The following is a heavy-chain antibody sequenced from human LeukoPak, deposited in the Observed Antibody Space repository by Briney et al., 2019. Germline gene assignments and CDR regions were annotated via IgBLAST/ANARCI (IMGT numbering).Heavy chain of an antibody. CDR2: ISSSGSGGST. CDR1: GFTFSSYA. J-gene: IGHJ5*01. V-gene: IGHV3-23*01. D-gene: IGHD6-13*01. CDR3: ARAYSSSWYDF. Sequence: GGSLRLSCAASGFTFSSYAMSWVRQAPGKGLEWVSGISSSGSGGSTYYADSVKGRFTISRDNSRNTLYLQINSVGAEDTAVYYCARAYSSSWYDFWGQGTLVTVSS.